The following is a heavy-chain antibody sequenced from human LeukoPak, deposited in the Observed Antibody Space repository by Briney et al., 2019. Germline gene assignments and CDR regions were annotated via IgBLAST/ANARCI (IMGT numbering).Heavy chain of an antibody. CDR2: ISYDGSNK. J-gene: IGHJ4*02. V-gene: IGHV3-30-3*01. CDR1: GFTFSRYA. CDR3: ARLPIFTAPFAY. Sequence: GGSLRLSCAASGFTFSRYATHWVRQAPGKGLEWVAVISYDGSNKFYADSVKGRFTISRDNSKNTLYLQMNSLSADDTAVYYCARLPIFTAPFAYWGQGTLVTVSS.